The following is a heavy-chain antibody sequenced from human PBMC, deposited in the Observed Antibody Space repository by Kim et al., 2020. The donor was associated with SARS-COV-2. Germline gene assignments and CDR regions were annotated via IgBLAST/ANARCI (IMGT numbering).Heavy chain of an antibody. J-gene: IGHJ4*02. CDR3: ARDYSGGSYFDY. CDR1: GYTFTRYY. CDR2: INPSDGGP. D-gene: IGHD3-10*01. V-gene: IGHV1-46*01. Sequence: ASVKVSCKASGYTFTRYYIHWVRQAPGQAPECMGIINPSDGGPSYTQKFQGRLTMTRDTSTSTVYMELSSLRSDDTAVYYCARDYSGGSYFDYWGQGTLV.